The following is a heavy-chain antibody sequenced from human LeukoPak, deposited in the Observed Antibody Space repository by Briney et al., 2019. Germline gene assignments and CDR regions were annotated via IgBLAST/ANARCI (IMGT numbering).Heavy chain of an antibody. CDR3: ARELVQLERHDAFDI. D-gene: IGHD1-1*01. V-gene: IGHV3-33*01. CDR1: GFTFSSYG. Sequence: PGGSLRLSCAASGFTFSSYGMHWVRQAPGKGLEWVAVIWYDGSNKYYADSVKGRFTISRDNAKNSLYLQMNSLRAEDTAVYYCARELVQLERHDAFDIWGQGTMVTVSS. CDR2: IWYDGSNK. J-gene: IGHJ3*02.